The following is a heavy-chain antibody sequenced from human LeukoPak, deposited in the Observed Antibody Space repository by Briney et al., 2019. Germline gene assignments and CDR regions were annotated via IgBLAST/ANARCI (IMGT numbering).Heavy chain of an antibody. V-gene: IGHV4-39*01. J-gene: IGHJ3*02. Sequence: SETLSLTCTVSGGSISSSSYYWGWIRQPPGKGLEWIGSIYYSGSTNYNPSLKSRVTISVDTSKNQFSLKLSSVTAADTAVYYCARQSPVDAFDIWGQGTMVTVSS. CDR2: IYYSGST. CDR1: GGSISSSSYY. CDR3: ARQSPVDAFDI.